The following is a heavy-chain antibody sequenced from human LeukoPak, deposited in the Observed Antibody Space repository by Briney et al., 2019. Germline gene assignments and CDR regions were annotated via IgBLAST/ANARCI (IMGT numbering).Heavy chain of an antibody. V-gene: IGHV3-15*07. Sequence: GGFLRLSCAPSGFTFSSAWMHWVRQAPGKGLEWVGHIKSKVDGGTTDYAAPVKGRFTISRDDLENMLYLQMNSLKTEDTAVYYCIADTPPWNPYGLDYWGQGTLVTVSS. J-gene: IGHJ4*02. CDR3: IADTPPWNPYGLDY. D-gene: IGHD1-1*01. CDR2: IKSKVDGGTT. CDR1: GFTFSSAW.